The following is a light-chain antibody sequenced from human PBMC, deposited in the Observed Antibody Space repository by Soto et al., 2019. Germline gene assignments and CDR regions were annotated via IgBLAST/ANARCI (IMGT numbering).Light chain of an antibody. J-gene: IGKJ1*01. V-gene: IGKV1-6*02. Sequence: AIQMTQSPSSLAGSVGDRLTITCRASQAIGNDLGWYQQKPGKAPKLLIYAASSVQSGVSSRFSGSGSGTEFTLTISSLQPEDFATYYCLQVFNFPRAFGQGTKVDIK. CDR2: AAS. CDR1: QAIGND. CDR3: LQVFNFPRA.